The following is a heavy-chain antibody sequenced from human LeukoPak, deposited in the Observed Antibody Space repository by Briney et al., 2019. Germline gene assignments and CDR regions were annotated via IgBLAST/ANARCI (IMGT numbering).Heavy chain of an antibody. CDR3: AKDLGGEEAFDI. CDR2: ISDSGNNA. V-gene: IGHV3-23*01. Sequence: SGGSLRLSCAVSGFTFSNYGMTWVRQAPGKGLEWVSSISDSGNNAYFADSVQGRFTVSRDNSKNTLYLQMNSLRAEDTAVYYCAKDLGGEEAFDIWGQGTMATVSS. CDR1: GFTFSNYG. J-gene: IGHJ3*02. D-gene: IGHD3-16*01.